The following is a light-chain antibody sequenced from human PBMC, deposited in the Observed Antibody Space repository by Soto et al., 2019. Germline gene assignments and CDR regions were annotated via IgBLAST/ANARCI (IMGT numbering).Light chain of an antibody. V-gene: IGKV3-11*01. CDR2: DAS. Sequence: EIMLTQSPATLSLSPGERATLSCRASQSVSSYLAWYQQKPGQAPRLLIYDASNRATGIPARFSGSGSGTDFTLTISSLQSEDFAVYFCQQYHIWPSWTFGQGTKVDIK. CDR3: QQYHIWPSWT. CDR1: QSVSSY. J-gene: IGKJ1*01.